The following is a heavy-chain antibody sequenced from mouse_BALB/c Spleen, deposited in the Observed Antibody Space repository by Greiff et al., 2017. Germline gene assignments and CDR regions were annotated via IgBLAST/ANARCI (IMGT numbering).Heavy chain of an antibody. J-gene: IGHJ1*01. V-gene: IGHV3-2*02. CDR3: ARFDPYWYFDV. CDR2: ISYSGST. CDR1: GYSITSDYA. Sequence: VQLQQSGPGLVKPSQSLSLTCTVTGYSITSDYAWNWIRQFPGNKLEWMGYISYSGSTSSNPSLKSRISITRDTSKNQFFLQLNSVTTEDTATYYCARFDPYWYFDVWGAGTTVTVSS.